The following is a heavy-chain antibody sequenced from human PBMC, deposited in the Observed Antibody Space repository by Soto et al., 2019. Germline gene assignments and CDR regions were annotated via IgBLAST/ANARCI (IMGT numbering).Heavy chain of an antibody. CDR2: ISGSTNTI. CDR3: ARGQYRGYDWLWD. Sequence: EVQLLESGGGLVQPGGSLRLSCAASGFTFITYSMNWVRQAPGKGLEWVSYISGSTNTIYYADSVKGRFTVSRDNAKNSLYLHMNSLRDEDTAVYYCARGQYRGYDWLWDWGPGTLVTVSS. J-gene: IGHJ4*02. V-gene: IGHV3-48*02. D-gene: IGHD5-12*01. CDR1: GFTFITYS.